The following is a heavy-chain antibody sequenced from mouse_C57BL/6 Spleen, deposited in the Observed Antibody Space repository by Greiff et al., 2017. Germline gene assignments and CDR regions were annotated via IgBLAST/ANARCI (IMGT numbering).Heavy chain of an antibody. CDR2: IDPSDSYT. CDR1: GYTFTSYW. D-gene: IGHD3-2*02. V-gene: IGHV1-50*01. CDR3: AADSSGRDY. J-gene: IGHJ2*01. Sequence: VQLQQPGAELVKPGASVKLSCKASGYTFTSYWMQWVKQRPGQGLEWIGEIDPSDSYTNYNQKFKGKATLTVDTSSSTAYMQLSSLTSEDSAVYYCAADSSGRDYWGQGTTLTGSS.